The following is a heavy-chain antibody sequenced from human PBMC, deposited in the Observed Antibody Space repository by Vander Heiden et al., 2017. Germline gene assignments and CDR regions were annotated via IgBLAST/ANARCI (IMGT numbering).Heavy chain of an antibody. CDR2: IIPIFGTA. J-gene: IGHJ6*02. Sequence: QVQLVQSGAEVQKPGSSVKVPCKASGGTFSSYAISWVRQAPGQGLEWMGGIIPIFGTANYAQKFQGRVTITADESTSTAYMELSSLRSEDTAVYYCARDTSPENYYYYYGMDVWGQGTTVTVSS. CDR1: GGTFSSYA. V-gene: IGHV1-69*01. CDR3: ARDTSPENYYYYYGMDV.